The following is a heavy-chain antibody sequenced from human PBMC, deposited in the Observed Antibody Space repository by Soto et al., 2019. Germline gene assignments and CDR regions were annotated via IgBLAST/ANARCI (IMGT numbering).Heavy chain of an antibody. V-gene: IGHV3-13*04. CDR2: IGTLSDT. J-gene: IGHJ6*02. CDR1: GFTFAGYD. Sequence: EVQLVESGGGLVQPGGSLRLSCAASGFTFAGYDMHWVRQPTGKGLEWVSGIGTLSDTYYAGSVKGRFTISRENAENSLYLQMNSLRAEDTAVYYCATVGNNGGWVGMDVWGQGTTVTVSS. CDR3: ATVGNNGGWVGMDV. D-gene: IGHD2-8*01.